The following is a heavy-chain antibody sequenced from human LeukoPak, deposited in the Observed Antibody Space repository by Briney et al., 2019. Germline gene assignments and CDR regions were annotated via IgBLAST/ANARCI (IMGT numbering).Heavy chain of an antibody. CDR3: ARVPRAPYSSSWYEVEFDY. V-gene: IGHV4-30-4*08. CDR2: IYYSGST. J-gene: IGHJ4*02. CDR1: GFTFSDYY. Sequence: LRLSCAASGFTFSDYYMSWIRQPPGKGLEWIGYIYYSGSTYYNPSLKSRVTISVDTSKNQFSLKLSSVTAADTAVYYCARVPRAPYSSSWYEVEFDYWGQGTLVTVSS. D-gene: IGHD6-13*01.